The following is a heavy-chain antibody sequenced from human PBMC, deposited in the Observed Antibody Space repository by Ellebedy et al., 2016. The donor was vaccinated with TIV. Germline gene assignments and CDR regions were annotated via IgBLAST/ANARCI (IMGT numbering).Heavy chain of an antibody. CDR2: IHYRGIT. CDR3: ARDFEFDPHAFDL. D-gene: IGHD3-9*01. V-gene: IGHV4-61*01. Sequence: SETLSLTXTVSGVSVSSGTYYWSWIRQPPGKGLEWIGYIHYRGITSYNPSLKSRVTISLDTSKNQFSLNLSSVTAADTAVYYCARDFEFDPHAFDLWGQGTMVTVSS. J-gene: IGHJ3*01. CDR1: GVSVSSGTYY.